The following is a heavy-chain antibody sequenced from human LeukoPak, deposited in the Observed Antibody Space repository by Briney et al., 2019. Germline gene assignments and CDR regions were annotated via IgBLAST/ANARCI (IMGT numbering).Heavy chain of an antibody. D-gene: IGHD5-18*01. V-gene: IGHV3-23*01. CDR2: IGGSGCTP. J-gene: IGHJ3*02. Sequence: PGGSLRLSCAASGFTFSSYGMSWVRQAPGQGLEWGLSIGGSGCTPYYADSVKGRFTISRDNSKNTLYLQMNSLRADDTAVYSCAKDPPTVMANAFHIWGQGTMVTVS. CDR3: AKDPPTVMANAFHI. CDR1: GFTFSSYG.